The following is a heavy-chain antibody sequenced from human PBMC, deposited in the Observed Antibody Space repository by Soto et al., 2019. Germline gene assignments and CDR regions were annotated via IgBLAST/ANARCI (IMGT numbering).Heavy chain of an antibody. V-gene: IGHV4-59*01. CDR1: GGSISSYY. Sequence: SETLSLTCTVSGGSISSYYWSWIRQPPGKGLEWIGYIYYSGSTNYNPSLKSRVTISVDTSKNQFSLKLSSVTAADTAVYYCARGERYQLLIYYYYYMDVWGKGTTVTVSS. CDR2: IYYSGST. J-gene: IGHJ6*03. CDR3: ARGERYQLLIYYYYYMDV. D-gene: IGHD2-2*01.